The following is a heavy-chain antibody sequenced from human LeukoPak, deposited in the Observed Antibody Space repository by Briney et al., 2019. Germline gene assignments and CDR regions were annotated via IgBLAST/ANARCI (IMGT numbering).Heavy chain of an antibody. CDR3: AKLLGALERYFDY. D-gene: IGHD1-1*01. Sequence: GGSLRLPRAASGFTFSRYAMSWVRQAPGKGLEWVSAISGSGGSTYYADSVKGRFTISRDNSKNTLYLQMNSLRAEDTAVYYCAKLLGALERYFDYWGQGTLVTVSS. CDR2: ISGSGGST. V-gene: IGHV3-23*01. CDR1: GFTFSRYA. J-gene: IGHJ4*02.